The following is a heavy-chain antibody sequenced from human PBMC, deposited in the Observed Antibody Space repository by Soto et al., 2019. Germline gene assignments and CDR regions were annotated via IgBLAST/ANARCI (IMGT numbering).Heavy chain of an antibody. CDR2: IKSKTDGGTT. V-gene: IGHV3-15*07. CDR3: TTVSYKSSSWYHYYYYGMDV. CDR1: GFAFCNAW. D-gene: IGHD6-13*01. J-gene: IGHJ6*02. Sequence: PGGSLRLSCAASGFAFCNAWINWVRQAPGKGLEWVGRIKSKTDGGTTDYAAPVKGRFTISRDDSKNTLYLQMNSLKTEDTAVYYCTTVSYKSSSWYHYYYYGMDVWGQGTTVTVSS.